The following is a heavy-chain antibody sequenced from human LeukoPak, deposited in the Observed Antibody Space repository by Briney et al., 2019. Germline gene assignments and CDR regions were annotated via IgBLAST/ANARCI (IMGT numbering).Heavy chain of an antibody. D-gene: IGHD3-22*01. V-gene: IGHV1-46*01. Sequence: ASVKVSCKASGYTFTSYYMHWVRQAPGQGLEWMGIINPSGGSTSYAQKFQGRVTMTRDTSTSTVYMELSSLRSEDTAVYYCASSPGGYYDSSGYYRQFGWFDPWGQGPRSPSPQ. CDR1: GYTFTSYY. CDR3: ASSPGGYYDSSGYYRQFGWFDP. CDR2: INPSGGST. J-gene: IGHJ5*02.